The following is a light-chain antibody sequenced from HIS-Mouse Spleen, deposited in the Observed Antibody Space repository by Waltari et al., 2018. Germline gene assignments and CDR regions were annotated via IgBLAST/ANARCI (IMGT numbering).Light chain of an antibody. CDR2: DVS. CDR1: SSDVGSYNH. J-gene: IGLJ3*02. V-gene: IGLV2-14*03. CDR3: SSYTSSSTLV. Sequence: QSALTQPASVSGSPGQSITISCTGTSSDVGSYNHVPWYQQHPGKAPKLMIYDVSNRPSGVSNRFSGSKSGNTASLTISGLQAEDEADYYCSSYTSSSTLVFGGGTKLTVL.